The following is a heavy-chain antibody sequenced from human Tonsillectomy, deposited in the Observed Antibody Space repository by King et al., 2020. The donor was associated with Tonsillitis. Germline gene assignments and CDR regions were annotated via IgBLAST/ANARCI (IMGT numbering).Heavy chain of an antibody. J-gene: IGHJ4*02. D-gene: IGHD6-13*01. CDR3: AKDGSSNFDY. V-gene: IGHV3-30*18. Sequence: VQLVESGGGVVQPGRSLRLSCAASGFTFSSYGMHCVRQAPGKGLEWVAVISYDGSNKYYADSVKGRFTISRDNSKNTLYLQMNSLRAEDTAVYYCAKDGSSNFDYWGQGTLVTVSS. CDR2: ISYDGSNK. CDR1: GFTFSSYG.